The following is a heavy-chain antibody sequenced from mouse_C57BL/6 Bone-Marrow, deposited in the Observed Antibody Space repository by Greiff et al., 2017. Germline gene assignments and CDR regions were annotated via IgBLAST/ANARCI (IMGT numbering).Heavy chain of an antibody. CDR2: IHPNSGST. J-gene: IGHJ2*01. CDR1: GYTFTSYW. D-gene: IGHD1-1*01. V-gene: IGHV1-64*01. Sequence: QVQLQQPGAELVKPGASVKLSCKASGYTFTSYWMHWVKQRPGQGLEWIGMIHPNSGSTNYNEKFKSKAKLTVDKSTSTAYMQLSSLASEDSAVYNCAKSRLYYGSGNSYYFDYWGQGTTLTVSS. CDR3: AKSRLYYGSGNSYYFDY.